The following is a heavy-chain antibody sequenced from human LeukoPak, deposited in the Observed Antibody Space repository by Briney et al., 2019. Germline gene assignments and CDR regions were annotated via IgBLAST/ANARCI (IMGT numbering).Heavy chain of an antibody. CDR2: IYSGGST. D-gene: IGHD4-17*01. J-gene: IGHJ4*02. CDR3: ARGGGFSYGDYPSHFDY. Sequence: GGSLRLSCAASGFTVSSNYMSWVRQAPGKGLEWVSVIYSGGSTYYADSVKGRFTISRHNSKNTLYLQMNSLRAEHTAVYYCARGGGFSYGDYPSHFDYWGQGTPVTVSS. V-gene: IGHV3-53*04. CDR1: GFTVSSNY.